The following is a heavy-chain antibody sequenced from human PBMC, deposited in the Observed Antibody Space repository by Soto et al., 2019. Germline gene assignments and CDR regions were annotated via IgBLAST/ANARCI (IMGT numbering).Heavy chain of an antibody. J-gene: IGHJ4*02. D-gene: IGHD2-2*01. CDR3: VGDRGAYARHYFDY. Sequence: VQLAESGGGVVQPGGSLRLSCKASGFRFTSYEMNWVRQTPGKGLEWLAYIPTSGDVIYYADAVKGRFTVSRDNDKTSLYLQLSRLGVGETGIYYCVGDRGAYARHYFDYWGEGTRVSVSS. CDR2: IPTSGDVI. V-gene: IGHV3-48*03. CDR1: GFRFTSYE.